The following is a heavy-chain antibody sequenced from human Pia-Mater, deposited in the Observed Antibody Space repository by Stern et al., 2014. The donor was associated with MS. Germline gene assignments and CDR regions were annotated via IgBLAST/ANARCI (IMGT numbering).Heavy chain of an antibody. J-gene: IGHJ4*02. CDR3: VRDRGLATVTSYFDY. Sequence: VQLVQSGGGLVEPGGSLRLSCAASGFNFRTFTMSWVRQAPGKGLEGVSSISSSNSYTYYADSVKGRFTISRDNAKTSLYLQMDSLRAEDTAVYYCVRDRGLATVTSYFDYWGQGILVTVSS. D-gene: IGHD4-17*01. CDR1: GFNFRTFT. V-gene: IGHV3-21*01. CDR2: ISSSNSYT.